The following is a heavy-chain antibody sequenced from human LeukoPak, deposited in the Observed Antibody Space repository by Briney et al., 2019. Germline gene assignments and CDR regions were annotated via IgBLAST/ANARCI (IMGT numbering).Heavy chain of an antibody. V-gene: IGHV4-39*07. CDR2: IYYSGST. CDR1: GGSISSSSYY. CDR3: ARAVERLSYYFDY. Sequence: SETLSLTCTVSGGSISSSSYYWGWIRQPPGKGLEWIGSIYYSGSTYYNPSLKSRVTISVDTSKNQFSLKLSSVTAADTAVYYCARAVERLSYYFDYWGQGTLVTVSS. J-gene: IGHJ4*02. D-gene: IGHD3-16*02.